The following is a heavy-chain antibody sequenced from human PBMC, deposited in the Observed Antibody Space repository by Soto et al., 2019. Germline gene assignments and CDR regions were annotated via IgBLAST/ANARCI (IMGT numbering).Heavy chain of an antibody. CDR1: GYTFTSYD. Sequence: QVQLVQPGAEVRKPGASVKVSCKTSGYTFTSYDINWVRQVPGQGLEWMGWMNPNSGNTGYAPKFQGRGTMTSDTSTSTAYMDLSDLKSEDTAVYYCALSMIRGYSFFFDTWGQGALVTVSS. J-gene: IGHJ4*02. D-gene: IGHD3-10*01. V-gene: IGHV1-8*01. CDR3: ALSMIRGYSFFFDT. CDR2: MNPNSGNT.